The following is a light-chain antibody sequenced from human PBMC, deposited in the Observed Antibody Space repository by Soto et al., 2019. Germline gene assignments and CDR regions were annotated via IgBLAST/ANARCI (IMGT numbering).Light chain of an antibody. CDR2: DVS. V-gene: IGLV2-11*01. J-gene: IGLJ1*01. CDR3: CSYAGGAYV. CDR1: SSDVGGYNY. Sequence: QSVLTQPRSVSGSPGQSVAISCTGSSSDVGGYNYVSWYQQHPGKAPKVMIYDVSKRPSGVPDRFSGSKSGDTASLTITELQAEHESDYDCCSYAGGAYVFGTGTKVTV.